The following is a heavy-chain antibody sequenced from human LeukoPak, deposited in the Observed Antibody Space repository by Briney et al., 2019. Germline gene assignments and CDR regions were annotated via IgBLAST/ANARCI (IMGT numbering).Heavy chain of an antibody. Sequence: SETLSLTCTVSGGSISSYYWSWIRQPAGKGLEWIGRIYTSGSTNYDPSLKSRVTMSVDTSKNQFSLKLSSVTAADTAVYYCARGSYYYDSSGGYYYYYMDVWGKGTTVTISS. D-gene: IGHD3-22*01. J-gene: IGHJ6*03. V-gene: IGHV4-4*07. CDR3: ARGSYYYDSSGGYYYYYMDV. CDR2: IYTSGST. CDR1: GGSISSYY.